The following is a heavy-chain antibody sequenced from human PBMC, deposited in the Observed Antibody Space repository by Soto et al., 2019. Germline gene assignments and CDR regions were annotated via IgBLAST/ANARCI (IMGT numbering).Heavy chain of an antibody. D-gene: IGHD4-17*01. V-gene: IGHV3-23*01. CDR2: ISSSGGST. Sequence: EVQLLESGGGLAQPGGSLRLSCAASGFTFSSYAMSWVRQAPGKGLEWVSAISSSGGSTYYADSVKGRFTISSDNSKNTLYLKMNSLRAEDKAVYYFAKGALRVDYWGQGPLVTVSS. CDR3: AKGALRVDY. J-gene: IGHJ4*02. CDR1: GFTFSSYA.